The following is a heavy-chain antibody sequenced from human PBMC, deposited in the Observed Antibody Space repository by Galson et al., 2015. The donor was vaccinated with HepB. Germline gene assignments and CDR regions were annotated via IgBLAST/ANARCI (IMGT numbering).Heavy chain of an antibody. CDR1: GFTFSSYG. Sequence: SLRLSCAASGFTFSSYGMHWVRQAPGKGLEWVAVIWYDGSNKYYADSVKGRFTISRDNSKNTLYLQMDSLRAEDTAVYYCARFSRRYCSSTSCYDTTEGDPRNYYYYGMDVWSQGTTVTVSS. V-gene: IGHV3-33*01. CDR3: ARFSRRYCSSTSCYDTTEGDPRNYYYYGMDV. J-gene: IGHJ6*02. D-gene: IGHD2-2*01. CDR2: IWYDGSNK.